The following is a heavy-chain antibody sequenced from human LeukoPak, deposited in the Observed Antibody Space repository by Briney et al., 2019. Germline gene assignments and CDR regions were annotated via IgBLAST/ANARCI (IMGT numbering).Heavy chain of an antibody. CDR2: IIPIFGTA. V-gene: IGHV1-69*06. CDR3: AAKIPYTAAGWFDP. J-gene: IGHJ5*02. CDR1: GGTFSSYA. Sequence: SVKVSCKASGGTFSSYAISWVRQAPGQGLEWMGGIIPIFGTANYAQKFQGRVTITADKSTSTAYMELSSLRSEDTAVYYRAAKIPYTAAGWFDPWGQGTLVTVSS. D-gene: IGHD6-13*01.